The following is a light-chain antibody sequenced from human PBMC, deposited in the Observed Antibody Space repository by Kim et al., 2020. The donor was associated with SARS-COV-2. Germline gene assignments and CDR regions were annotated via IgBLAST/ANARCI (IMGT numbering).Light chain of an antibody. CDR2: DTS. CDR3: QQFNSYPIT. CDR1: QGISSA. Sequence: AIQLTQSPSSLSASVGDRVTITCRASQGISSALAWYQQKPGKAPKLLIYDTSSLESGVPSRFSGSGSGTDFTLTISSLQPEDFATYYCQQFNSYPITFGQGTRLEIK. J-gene: IGKJ5*01. V-gene: IGKV1-13*02.